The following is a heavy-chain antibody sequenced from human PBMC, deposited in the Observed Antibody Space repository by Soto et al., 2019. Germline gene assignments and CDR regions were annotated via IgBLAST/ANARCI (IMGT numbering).Heavy chain of an antibody. J-gene: IGHJ4*02. CDR1: GGSISSYY. D-gene: IGHD3-10*01. CDR3: AGSSAPYYVDY. V-gene: IGHV4-59*01. Sequence: PSETLSLTCTVSGGSISSYYWKWIRQPPGKGLEWIGYVYYSGSTNHSPSLKSRVTMSLDASRAHFSLELTSMTAADTGVYYCAGSSAPYYVDYWGQGTLVTVAS. CDR2: VYYSGST.